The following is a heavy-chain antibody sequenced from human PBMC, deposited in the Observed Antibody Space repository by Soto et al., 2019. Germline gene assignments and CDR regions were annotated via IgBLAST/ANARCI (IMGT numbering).Heavy chain of an antibody. D-gene: IGHD2-2*02. CDR1: GGSISSYY. CDR2: IYTSGST. CDR3: ARAHGYCSSTSCYRDDYYYGMDV. J-gene: IGHJ6*02. Sequence: PSETLSLTCTVSGGSISSYYWSWIRQPAGKGLEWIGRIYTSGSTNYNPSLKSRVTMSVDTSKNQFSLKLSSVTAADTAVYYCARAHGYCSSTSCYRDDYYYGMDVWGQGTTVTVSS. V-gene: IGHV4-4*07.